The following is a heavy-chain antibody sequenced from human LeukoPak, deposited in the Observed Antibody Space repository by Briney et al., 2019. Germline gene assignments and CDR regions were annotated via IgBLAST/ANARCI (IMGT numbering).Heavy chain of an antibody. Sequence: GGSLRLSCAASGFTFSNAWMSWVRQAPGKGLEWVGRIKSKTDGGTTDYAAPVKGRFTISRDDSKNTLYLQMNSLKTEDTAVYYCARVYSGYDYYSSWGQGTLVTVSS. V-gene: IGHV3-15*01. CDR3: ARVYSGYDYYSS. CDR1: GFTFSNAW. CDR2: IKSKTDGGTT. D-gene: IGHD5-12*01. J-gene: IGHJ5*02.